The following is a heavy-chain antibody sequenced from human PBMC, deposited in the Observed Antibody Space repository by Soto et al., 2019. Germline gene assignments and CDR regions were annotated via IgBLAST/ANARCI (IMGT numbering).Heavy chain of an antibody. CDR2: IHYSGST. D-gene: IGHD6-13*01. J-gene: IGHJ4*02. Sequence: KTSETLSLTCTVSGGSISSSSYYWGWIRQPPGKGLEWIGCIHYSGSTYYNPSLRSRVTSSVDTSKNQFSLKVSSVTAADTAVYYCARRLFTSTWPSYFDYWGQGTPVTVSS. CDR1: GGSISSSSYY. CDR3: ARRLFTSTWPSYFDY. V-gene: IGHV4-39*01.